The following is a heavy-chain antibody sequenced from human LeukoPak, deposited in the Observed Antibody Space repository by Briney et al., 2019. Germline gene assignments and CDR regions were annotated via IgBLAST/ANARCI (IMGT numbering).Heavy chain of an antibody. J-gene: IGHJ4*02. CDR2: INPNSGGT. Sequence: ASVKVSCKASGYTFTSYYMHWVRQAPGQGLEWMGWINPNSGGTNYAQKFQGRVTMTRDTSISTAYMEVSSLRSDDTAVYYCARERSGANSYGYWEYWGQGTLVTVSS. V-gene: IGHV1-2*02. CDR3: ARERSGANSYGYWEY. D-gene: IGHD5-18*01. CDR1: GYTFTSYY.